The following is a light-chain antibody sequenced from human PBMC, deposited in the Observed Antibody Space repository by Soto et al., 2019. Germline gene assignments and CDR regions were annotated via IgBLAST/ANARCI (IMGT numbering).Light chain of an antibody. Sequence: QSVLTQPPSASGTPGQRVTISCSGSSSNIGSHIVYWYQQLPGTAPKLLIYRTNQRPSGVPDRFSGSKSGTSASLAISGLRSADEADYYCASLDDSLSGAVFGGGTQLTVL. J-gene: IGLJ7*01. CDR1: SSNIGSHI. CDR3: ASLDDSLSGAV. V-gene: IGLV1-47*01. CDR2: RTN.